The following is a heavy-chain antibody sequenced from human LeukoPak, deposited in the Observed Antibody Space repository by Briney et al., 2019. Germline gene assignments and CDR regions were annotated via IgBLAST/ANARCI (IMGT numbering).Heavy chain of an antibody. CDR2: IKTDGSAK. Sequence: GGSLRLSCAASGFTFSGHWMGWVRQAPGKGLEWVANIKTDGSAKYYVDSVKGRFTISRDNAKNSLYLQMNSLRAEDTAVYYCARHQYYDVLTGYRYYFDYWGQGTLVTVSS. CDR3: ARHQYYDVLTGYRYYFDY. D-gene: IGHD3-9*01. CDR1: GFTFSGHW. V-gene: IGHV3-7*03. J-gene: IGHJ4*02.